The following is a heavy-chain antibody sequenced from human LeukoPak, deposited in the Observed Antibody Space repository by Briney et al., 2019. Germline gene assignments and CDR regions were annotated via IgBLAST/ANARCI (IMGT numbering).Heavy chain of an antibody. CDR1: GGSFSGYY. J-gene: IGHJ5*02. D-gene: IGHD3-16*01. CDR2: INHSGST. Sequence: PSETLSLTCAVYGGSFSGYYWSWTRQPPGKGLEWIGEINHSGSTNYNPSLKSRVTISVDTSKNQFSLNLTSVTAADTAVTPLGYGWGGYNRFDPWGQGTLVTVSS. V-gene: IGHV4-34*03. CDR3: GYGWGGYNRFDP.